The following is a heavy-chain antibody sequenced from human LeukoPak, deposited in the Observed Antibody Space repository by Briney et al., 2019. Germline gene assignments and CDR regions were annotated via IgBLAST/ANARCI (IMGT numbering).Heavy chain of an antibody. CDR3: ARVLASDSDYYYYGMDV. CDR2: IYHSGTT. J-gene: IGHJ6*02. Sequence: SETLSLTCTVSGGSISSFYWSWIRQPPGKGLEWIGYIYHSGTTYYNPSLKSRVTISVDTSKNQFSLKLSSVTAADTAEYYRARVLASDSDYYYYGMDVWGQGTTVTVSS. V-gene: IGHV4-59*01. CDR1: GGSISSFY. D-gene: IGHD2-15*01.